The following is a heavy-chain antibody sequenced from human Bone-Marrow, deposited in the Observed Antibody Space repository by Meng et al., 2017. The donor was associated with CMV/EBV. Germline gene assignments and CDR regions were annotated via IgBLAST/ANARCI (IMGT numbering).Heavy chain of an antibody. D-gene: IGHD3-9*01. J-gene: IGHJ6*02. CDR2: ISAYNGNT. V-gene: IGHV1-18*01. Sequence: ASVKVSCKASGYTFTSYGISWVRQAPGQGLEWMGWISAYNGNTNYAQKLQGRVTMTTDTSTSTAYMELRSLRSDDTAVYYCARLRYFDWSTHYYYGMDVWGQGTTVTFSS. CDR3: ARLRYFDWSTHYYYGMDV. CDR1: GYTFTSYG.